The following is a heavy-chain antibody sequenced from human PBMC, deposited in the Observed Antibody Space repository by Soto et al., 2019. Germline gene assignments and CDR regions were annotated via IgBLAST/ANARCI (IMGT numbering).Heavy chain of an antibody. CDR2: ISSTTNTI. V-gene: IGHV3-48*02. Sequence: PGGSLRLSCAASGFTSSSYSMNWVRQAPGKGLEWISYISSTTNTIYYADSVKGRFTVSRDNAKNSLYLQMNSLRDEDTAVYYCVRAKYPGDYSYYYYGMDVWGQGTTVTVSS. CDR3: VRAKYPGDYSYYYYGMDV. CDR1: GFTSSSYS. D-gene: IGHD4-4*01. J-gene: IGHJ6*02.